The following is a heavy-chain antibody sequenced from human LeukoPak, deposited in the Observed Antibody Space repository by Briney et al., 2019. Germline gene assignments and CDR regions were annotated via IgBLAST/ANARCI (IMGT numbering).Heavy chain of an antibody. CDR2: IKNDGTGT. CDR3: ATLYGGSTDY. J-gene: IGHJ4*02. Sequence: GGSLRLSCAASGFTFSNYWMHWVRQAPGEGLVWVSRIKNDGTGTTYTDSVKGRFTISRDNAKNTLYLQMNSLRAEDTAVYYCATLYGGSTDYWGQGTLVTVSS. CDR1: GFTFSNYW. V-gene: IGHV3-74*01. D-gene: IGHD5-12*01.